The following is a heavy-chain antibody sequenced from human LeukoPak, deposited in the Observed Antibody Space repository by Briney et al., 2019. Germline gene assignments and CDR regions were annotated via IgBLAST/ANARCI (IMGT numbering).Heavy chain of an antibody. CDR1: GFTFNTYS. Sequence: PGGSLRLSCAASGFTFNTYSMNWVRQAPGKGLEWVSYISSSSFSIYYTDSVKGRFTVSRDNAKNSLYLQMNSLRAEDTAVYYCARDSPATGGWFDSWGQGILVTVSS. D-gene: IGHD3-10*01. V-gene: IGHV3-48*04. J-gene: IGHJ5*01. CDR2: ISSSSFSI. CDR3: ARDSPATGGWFDS.